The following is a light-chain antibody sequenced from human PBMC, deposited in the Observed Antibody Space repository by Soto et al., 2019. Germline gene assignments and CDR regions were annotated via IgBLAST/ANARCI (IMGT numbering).Light chain of an antibody. CDR3: QQYSSWLWT. Sequence: IVMTQSPATLSVSPGERANLSCRASQSVGTTLAWYQQTPGQAPRLLIYGASNRATGVPARISGSVSGTEFTLTIASLQSEDFAVYYCQQYSSWLWTFGQGTKVDI. J-gene: IGKJ1*01. CDR2: GAS. CDR1: QSVGTT. V-gene: IGKV3-15*01.